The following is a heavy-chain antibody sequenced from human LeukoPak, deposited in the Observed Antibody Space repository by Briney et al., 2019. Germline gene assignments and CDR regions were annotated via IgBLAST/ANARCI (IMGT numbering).Heavy chain of an antibody. D-gene: IGHD6-6*01. CDR2: IFYTGST. Sequence: SETLSLTCTVSGDSVSNYYWNWIRRPPGGGLEWMGYIFYTGSTNYSPSLRSRVTISRDTSKNQFSLRLSSVTAADTAVYYCARALEYSSPFDYWGQGTLVTVSS. CDR1: GDSVSNYY. CDR3: ARALEYSSPFDY. V-gene: IGHV4-59*02. J-gene: IGHJ4*02.